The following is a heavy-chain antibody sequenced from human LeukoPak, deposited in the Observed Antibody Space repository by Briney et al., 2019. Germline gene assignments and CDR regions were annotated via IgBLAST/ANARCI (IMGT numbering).Heavy chain of an antibody. J-gene: IGHJ5*02. Sequence: PSETLSLTCTVSGGSISSYYWSWIRQPPGKGLEWIGNIYYSGSTYYNPSLKSRVTISVDTSKNQFSLKLSSVTAADTAVYYCARGGIAAAGRRSWFDPWGQGTLVTVSS. D-gene: IGHD6-13*01. V-gene: IGHV4-59*06. CDR1: GGSISSYY. CDR2: IYYSGST. CDR3: ARGGIAAAGRRSWFDP.